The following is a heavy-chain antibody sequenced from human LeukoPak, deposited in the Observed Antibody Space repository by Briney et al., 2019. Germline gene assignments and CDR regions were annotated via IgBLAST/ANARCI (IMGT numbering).Heavy chain of an antibody. CDR3: AKARDILTGYYNGPSTTHYYYGMDV. J-gene: IGHJ6*02. Sequence: GGSLRLSCAASGFTFSSYGMHWVRQAPGKGLEWVAVISYDGSNKYYADSVKGRFTISRDNSKNTLYLQMNSLRAEDTAVYYCAKARDILTGYYNGPSTTHYYYGMDVWGQGTTVTVSS. V-gene: IGHV3-30*18. CDR2: ISYDGSNK. D-gene: IGHD3-9*01. CDR1: GFTFSSYG.